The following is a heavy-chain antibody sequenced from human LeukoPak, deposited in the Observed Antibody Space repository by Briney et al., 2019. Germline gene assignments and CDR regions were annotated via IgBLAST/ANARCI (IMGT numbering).Heavy chain of an antibody. CDR3: ARREPHGDYGGKIRYYYYMDV. CDR2: INHSGST. V-gene: IGHV4-34*01. D-gene: IGHD4-23*01. J-gene: IGHJ6*03. CDR1: GGSFSGYY. Sequence: KTSETLSLTCAVYGGSFSGYYWSWIRQPPGKGLEWIGEINHSGSTNSNPSLKSRVTMSVDTSKNQFSLKLSSLTAADTAMYYCARREPHGDYGGKIRYYYYMDVWGKGTKITISS.